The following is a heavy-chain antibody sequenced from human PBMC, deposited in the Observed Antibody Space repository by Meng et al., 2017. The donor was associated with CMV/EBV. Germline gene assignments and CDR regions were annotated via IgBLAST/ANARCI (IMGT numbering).Heavy chain of an antibody. CDR3: ARSESSLRMPAIWY. CDR1: GYTFTSYG. V-gene: IGHV1-18*01. D-gene: IGHD2-2*01. Sequence: ASVKVSCKASGYTFTSYGISWVRQAPGQGLEWMGWISAYNGNTNYAQKLQGRVTMTTDTSTSTAYMELRSLRSDDTAVYYCARSESSLRMPAIWYWGQGTLVTVSS. J-gene: IGHJ4*02. CDR2: ISAYNGNT.